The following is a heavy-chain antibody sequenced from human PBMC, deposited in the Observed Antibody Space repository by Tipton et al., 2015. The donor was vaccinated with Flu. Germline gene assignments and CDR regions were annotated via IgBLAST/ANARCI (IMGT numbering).Heavy chain of an antibody. CDR1: GFSFSSYW. D-gene: IGHD6-13*01. V-gene: IGHV3-7*01. CDR3: ARSSYSSSWFFDY. Sequence: SLRLSCAASGFSFSSYWMNWVRQAPGKGLEWVAKIKQDGSEKCYVDSVKGRFTISRDNAKISLYLQMNSLRAEDTAVYFCARSSYSSSWFFDYWGQGTLVTVSS. CDR2: IKQDGSEK. J-gene: IGHJ4*02.